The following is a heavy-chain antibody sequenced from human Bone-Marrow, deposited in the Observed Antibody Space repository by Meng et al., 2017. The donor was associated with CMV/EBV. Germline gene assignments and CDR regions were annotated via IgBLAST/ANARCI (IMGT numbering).Heavy chain of an antibody. Sequence: GESLKISCAASGFTFSSYAMHWVRQAPGKGLEWVAVISYDGSNKYYADSVKGRFTISRDNSKNTLYLQMDSLRPGDTALYYCAKDYTNTWSNYFDSWGRGTLVTVSS. V-gene: IGHV3-30*04. CDR3: AKDYTNTWSNYFDS. CDR2: ISYDGSNK. J-gene: IGHJ4*02. CDR1: GFTFSSYA. D-gene: IGHD6-13*01.